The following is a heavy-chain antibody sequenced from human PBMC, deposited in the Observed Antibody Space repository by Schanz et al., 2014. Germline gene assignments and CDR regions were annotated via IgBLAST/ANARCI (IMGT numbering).Heavy chain of an antibody. D-gene: IGHD3-3*01. CDR1: GFTFSSYG. J-gene: IGHJ4*02. CDR2: IWYDGSNK. V-gene: IGHV3-33*01. Sequence: QVQLVESGGGVVQPGRSLRLSCAASGFTFSSYGMHWVRQAPGKGLEWVAIIWYDGSNKYYADSVKGRFTISRDNSKNTVNLQMNSLRAEDTAVYYCARGVRIDYWGQGTLVTVSS. CDR3: ARGVRIDY.